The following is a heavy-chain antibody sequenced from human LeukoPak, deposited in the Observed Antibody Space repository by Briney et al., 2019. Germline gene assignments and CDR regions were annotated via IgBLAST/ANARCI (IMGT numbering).Heavy chain of an antibody. CDR2: ISGSGGST. CDR1: GFTFSSYA. Sequence: PGGSLRLSCAASGFTFSSYAMSRVRQAPGKGLEWVSAISGSGGSTYYADSVKGRFTISRDNSKNTLYLQMNSLRAEDTAVYYCAKDQFVRFLEGRPSDYWGQGTLVTVSS. D-gene: IGHD3-3*01. CDR3: AKDQFVRFLEGRPSDY. J-gene: IGHJ4*02. V-gene: IGHV3-23*01.